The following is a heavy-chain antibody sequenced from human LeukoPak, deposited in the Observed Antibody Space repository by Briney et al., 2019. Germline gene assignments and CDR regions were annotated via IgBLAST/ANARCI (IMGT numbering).Heavy chain of an antibody. D-gene: IGHD3-22*01. Sequence: GASVKVSCKASGYTFTGYYMHWVRQAPGQGLEWMGRIIPIFGIANYAQKFQGRVTITADKSTSTAYMELSSLRSEDTAVYYCARDSATYYYEAWGQGTLVTVSS. J-gene: IGHJ5*02. V-gene: IGHV1-69*04. CDR2: IIPIFGIA. CDR1: GYTFTGYY. CDR3: ARDSATYYYEA.